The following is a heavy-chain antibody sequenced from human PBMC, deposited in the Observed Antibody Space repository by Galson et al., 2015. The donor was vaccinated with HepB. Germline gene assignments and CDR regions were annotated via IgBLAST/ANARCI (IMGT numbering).Heavy chain of an antibody. CDR1: GYIFTSHT. D-gene: IGHD6-13*01. V-gene: IGHV1-18*01. Sequence: SVKVSCKASGYIFTSHTITWVRQAPGHGLEWMGWISAQNGYTNYAQKLQGRVTMTTDTSTSTVYMELTSLTSDDTGVYYCARNSLAAAGTGPYFFYYMDVWAKGPRSPSP. CDR3: ARNSLAAAGTGPYFFYYMDV. J-gene: IGHJ6*03. CDR2: ISAQNGYT.